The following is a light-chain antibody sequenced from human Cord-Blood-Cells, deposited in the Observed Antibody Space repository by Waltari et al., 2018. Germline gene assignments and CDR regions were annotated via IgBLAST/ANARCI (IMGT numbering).Light chain of an antibody. Sequence: EIVLTQSPATLSLSQGARATLSCRASQSVSSYLAWYQQKPGQAPRLLIYDASNRATGIPARFSGSGSGTDFTLTISSLEPEDFAVYYCQQRSNWPPLTFGGGTKVEIK. CDR2: DAS. V-gene: IGKV3-11*01. J-gene: IGKJ4*01. CDR1: QSVSSY. CDR3: QQRSNWPPLT.